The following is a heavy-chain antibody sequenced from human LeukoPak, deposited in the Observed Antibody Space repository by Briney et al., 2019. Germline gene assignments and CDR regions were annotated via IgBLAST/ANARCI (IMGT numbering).Heavy chain of an antibody. V-gene: IGHV4-34*01. Sequence: PSETLSLTCAVYGGSFSGYYWSWIRQPPGKGLEWIGEINHSGSTNYNPSLKSRVTISVDTSKNQFSLKLGSVTAADTAVYYCARARYSSSWACDYWGQGTLVTVSS. CDR1: GGSFSGYY. J-gene: IGHJ4*02. D-gene: IGHD6-13*01. CDR2: INHSGST. CDR3: ARARYSSSWACDY.